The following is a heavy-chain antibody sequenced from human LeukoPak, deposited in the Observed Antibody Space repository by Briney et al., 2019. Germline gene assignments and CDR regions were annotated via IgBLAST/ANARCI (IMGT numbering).Heavy chain of an antibody. Sequence: GRSLTLSCAASGFTFRNYAMHWVRQAPGKGLEWVAFISYDGNDKYYADSVKGRFTISRDNSKNTLYLQMNSLRAEDTAVYYCAKDEPGSYSPSDYWGQGTLVTVSS. D-gene: IGHD3-10*01. CDR1: GFTFRNYA. V-gene: IGHV3-30*18. CDR3: AKDEPGSYSPSDY. J-gene: IGHJ4*02. CDR2: ISYDGNDK.